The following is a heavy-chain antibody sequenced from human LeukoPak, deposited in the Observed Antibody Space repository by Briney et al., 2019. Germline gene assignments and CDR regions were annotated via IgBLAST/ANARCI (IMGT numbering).Heavy chain of an antibody. CDR1: GFTLSSDW. CDR3: ARGRYSSRSGGYYFDI. Sequence: GGSLRLSCVVSGFTLSSDWMSWVRQAPGKGLEWMANIKKDGIEKYYVESVKGRFTISRDNAKNSLYLQMNSLRAEDTAVYYCARGRYSSRSGGYYFDIWGQGTLVTVSS. J-gene: IGHJ4*02. D-gene: IGHD2-2*01. CDR2: IKKDGIEK. V-gene: IGHV3-7*01.